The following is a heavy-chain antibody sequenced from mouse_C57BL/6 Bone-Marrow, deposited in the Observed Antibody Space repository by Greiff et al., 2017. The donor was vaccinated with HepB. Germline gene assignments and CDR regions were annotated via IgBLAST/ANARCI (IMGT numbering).Heavy chain of an antibody. J-gene: IGHJ4*01. Sequence: EVKVVESGTVLARPGASVKMSCKTSGYTFTSYWMHWVKQRPGQGLEWIGAIYPGNSDTSYNQKFKGKAKLTAVTSASTAYMELSSLTNEDSAVYYCTRDGYDKDYAMDYWGQGTSVTVSS. CDR3: TRDGYDKDYAMDY. D-gene: IGHD2-2*01. V-gene: IGHV1-5*01. CDR2: IYPGNSDT. CDR1: GYTFTSYW.